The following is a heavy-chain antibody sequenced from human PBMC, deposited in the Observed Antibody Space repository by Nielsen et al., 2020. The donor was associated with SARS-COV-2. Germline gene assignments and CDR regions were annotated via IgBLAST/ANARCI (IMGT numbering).Heavy chain of an antibody. J-gene: IGHJ5*02. Sequence: GESLKISCAASGFTVSSNYMSWVRQAPGKGLEWVSVIYSGGSTYYADSVKGRLTISRDNAKNTLYLQMNSLRAEDTSVYYCAVSGWFDPWGQGTLVTVSS. CDR3: AVSGWFDP. CDR1: GFTVSSNY. D-gene: IGHD3-10*01. V-gene: IGHV3-53*01. CDR2: IYSGGST.